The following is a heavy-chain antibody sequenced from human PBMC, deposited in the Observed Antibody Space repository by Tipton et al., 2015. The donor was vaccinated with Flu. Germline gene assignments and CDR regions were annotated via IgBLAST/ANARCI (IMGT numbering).Heavy chain of an antibody. Sequence: QLVQSGGGLIQRGGSLRLSCGVSGLSVSSNYMTWVRQAPGKGLEWVSVIYSGGSTYSADSVKGRFTITRDNSKNTLYLQMNSLRAEDTAVYYCAGGRGACITTICLLPFDFWGQTTLVAVSS. CDR1: GLSVSSNY. D-gene: IGHD3-22*01. V-gene: IGHV3-53*01. J-gene: IGHJ4*02. CDR2: IYSGGST. CDR3: AGGRGACITTICLLPFDF.